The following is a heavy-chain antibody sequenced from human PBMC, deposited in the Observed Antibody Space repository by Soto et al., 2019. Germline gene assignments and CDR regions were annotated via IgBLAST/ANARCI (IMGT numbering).Heavy chain of an antibody. CDR3: AVVVVAATSEYYYYGMDV. D-gene: IGHD2-15*01. CDR1: GGTFSSYA. J-gene: IGHJ6*02. V-gene: IGHV1-69*13. Sequence: SVKVSCKASGGTFSSYAISWVRQAPGQGLEWMGGIIPIFGTANYAQKFQGRVTITADESTSTAYMELSSLRSEDTAVYYCAVVVVAATSEYYYYGMDVWGQGTTVTVSS. CDR2: IIPIFGTA.